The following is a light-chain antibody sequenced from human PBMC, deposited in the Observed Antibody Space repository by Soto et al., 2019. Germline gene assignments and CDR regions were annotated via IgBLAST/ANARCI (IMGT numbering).Light chain of an antibody. CDR1: QGISTA. CDR3: QQFNSYPRT. CDR2: DAS. J-gene: IGKJ3*01. V-gene: IGKV1-13*02. Sequence: IQLTQSPSSLSASVGDRVTITCRASQGISTALAWYQQKPGKAPKLLIYDASSLESGVPSRFSGSGSGTDFTLTISSLQLEDFATYYCQQFNSYPRTFGPGTKVDIK.